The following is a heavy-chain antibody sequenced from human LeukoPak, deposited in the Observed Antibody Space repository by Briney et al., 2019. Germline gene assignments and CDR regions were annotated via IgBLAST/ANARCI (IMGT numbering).Heavy chain of an antibody. J-gene: IGHJ3*02. D-gene: IGHD6-19*01. CDR1: GFTFSTYF. Sequence: GGSLSLSCAASGFTFSTYFLTWVRQAPGKGLEWVANINQDGTEKQYVDSVKGRFTISRDNAKNTLHLQMNSLRAEDSAVYYCAAQWLVLGAFDIWGQGTMVTVS. CDR2: INQDGTEK. CDR3: AAQWLVLGAFDI. V-gene: IGHV3-7*03.